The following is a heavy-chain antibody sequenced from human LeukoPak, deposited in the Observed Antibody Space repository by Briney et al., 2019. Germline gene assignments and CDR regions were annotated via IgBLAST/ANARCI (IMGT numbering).Heavy chain of an antibody. Sequence: PGGSLRLSCAASGFTFNNYGMHWVRQAPGKGLEWMALIWYDGSNKYYADSVKGRFTISRDNSKNTLYLQMNSLRAEDTAVYYCARAIYSMIVVVDYWGQGTLVTVSS. CDR2: IWYDGSNK. CDR3: ARAIYSMIVVVDY. CDR1: GFTFNNYG. D-gene: IGHD3-22*01. V-gene: IGHV3-30*02. J-gene: IGHJ4*02.